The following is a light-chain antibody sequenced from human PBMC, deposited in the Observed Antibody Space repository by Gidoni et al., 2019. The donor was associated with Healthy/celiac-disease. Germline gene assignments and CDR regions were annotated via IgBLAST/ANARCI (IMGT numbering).Light chain of an antibody. CDR3: QQRSNWPGT. V-gene: IGKV3-11*01. CDR2: DAS. J-gene: IGKJ1*01. Sequence: EIVLTQPPATLSLSPGERATPSCRASQSVSSYLAWYHQKPGQAPRLLIYDASNRATGIPARFSGSGSGTDFTLTISSLEPEDFAVYYCQQRSNWPGTFGQGTKVEIK. CDR1: QSVSSY.